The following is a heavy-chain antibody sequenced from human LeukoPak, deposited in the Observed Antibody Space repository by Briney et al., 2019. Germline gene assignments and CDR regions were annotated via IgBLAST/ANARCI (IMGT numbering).Heavy chain of an antibody. J-gene: IGHJ4*02. Sequence: SETLSLTCTVSGGSISSYYWSWVRQPPGKGLEWVGYIYYSGSTNYNPSLMSRVTISVDSSKNQFSLKLSSVTAAETAVYYCARARYYDFPFDYWGQGTLVTVSS. CDR3: ARARYYDFPFDY. V-gene: IGHV4-59*01. CDR1: GGSISSYY. CDR2: IYYSGST. D-gene: IGHD3-3*01.